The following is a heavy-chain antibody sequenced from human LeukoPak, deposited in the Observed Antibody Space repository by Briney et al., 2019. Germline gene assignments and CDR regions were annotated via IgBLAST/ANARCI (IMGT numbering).Heavy chain of an antibody. Sequence: SETLSLTCAVYGGSFSGYYWNWIRQPPGEGLEWIGEINHSGSTNYNPSLKSRVTISVDTSKNQFSLKLRFVTAVDTAVYYCAVAGYGRRFDYWGQGTLVTVSS. D-gene: IGHD5-18*01. CDR2: INHSGST. V-gene: IGHV4-34*01. CDR3: AVAGYGRRFDY. CDR1: GGSFSGYY. J-gene: IGHJ4*02.